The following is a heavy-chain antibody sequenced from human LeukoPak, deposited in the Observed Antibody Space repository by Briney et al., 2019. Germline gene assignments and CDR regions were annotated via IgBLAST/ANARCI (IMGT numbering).Heavy chain of an antibody. D-gene: IGHD6-13*01. CDR3: ARGPQSAASGIFDY. CDR1: GFTFSSFG. Sequence: GGSLRLSCAASGFTFSSFGMHWVRQAPGKGLEWVAVIWSDGTTKYYADSVKGRFTISRDNTENTLYLQMNSLRAEDTAVYFRARGPQSAASGIFDYWGQGTLVTVSS. CDR2: IWSDGTTK. J-gene: IGHJ4*02. V-gene: IGHV3-33*01.